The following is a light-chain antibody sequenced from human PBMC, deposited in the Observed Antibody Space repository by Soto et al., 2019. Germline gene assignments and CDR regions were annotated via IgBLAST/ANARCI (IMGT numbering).Light chain of an antibody. V-gene: IGKV1-5*01. CDR3: QQYNTYSAT. CDR2: GAS. Sequence: DIQMTQSPSTLSASVGDSVTITCRASQNIASWLAWYQQRPGKAPKLLIYGASTSESGVPLRFSGSGSGTEFTLTIRSLQPGDFAIYYCQQYNTYSATFGQGTRWRL. J-gene: IGKJ5*01. CDR1: QNIASW.